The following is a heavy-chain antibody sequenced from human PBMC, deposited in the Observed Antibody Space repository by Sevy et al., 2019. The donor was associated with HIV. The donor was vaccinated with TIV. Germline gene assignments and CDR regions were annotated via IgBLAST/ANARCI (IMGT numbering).Heavy chain of an antibody. Sequence: SETLSLTCTVSGGSISSYYWSWIRQPPGKGLEWIGYIYYSGSSNYNPSLKSRVTISVDTSKNQFSLKLSSVTAADTAVYYCARAGSTYYDILTGYYQPSYGMDVWGQGTTVTVSS. CDR2: IYYSGSS. D-gene: IGHD3-9*01. CDR1: GGSISSYY. CDR3: ARAGSTYYDILTGYYQPSYGMDV. V-gene: IGHV4-59*01. J-gene: IGHJ6*02.